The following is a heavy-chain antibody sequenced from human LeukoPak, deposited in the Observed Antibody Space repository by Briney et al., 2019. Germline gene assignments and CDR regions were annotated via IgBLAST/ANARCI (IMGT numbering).Heavy chain of an antibody. CDR1: GFTFSSYG. V-gene: IGHV3-30*03. J-gene: IGHJ4*02. CDR3: ARDKMGGTIFGVVNNDY. CDR2: ISYDGSNK. D-gene: IGHD3-3*01. Sequence: GGSLRLSCAASGFTFSSYGMHWVRQAPGKGLEWVAVISYDGSNKYYADSVKGRFTISRDNSKNTLYLQMNSLRAEDTAVYYCARDKMGGTIFGVVNNDYWGQGTLVTVSS.